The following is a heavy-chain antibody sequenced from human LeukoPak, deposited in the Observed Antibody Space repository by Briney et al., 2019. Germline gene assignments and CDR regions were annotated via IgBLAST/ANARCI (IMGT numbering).Heavy chain of an antibody. CDR1: GFTFSDYY. Sequence: GGPLRLSCAASGFTFSDYYMSWIRQAPGKGLEWVSYICSSGSTIYYADSVKGRFTISRDNAKNSLYLQMNSLRAEDTAVYYCARDASLQTSPAGAFCSGGSCPPNWFDPWGQGTLVTVSS. D-gene: IGHD2-15*01. V-gene: IGHV3-11*01. J-gene: IGHJ5*02. CDR3: ARDASLQTSPAGAFCSGGSCPPNWFDP. CDR2: ICSSGSTI.